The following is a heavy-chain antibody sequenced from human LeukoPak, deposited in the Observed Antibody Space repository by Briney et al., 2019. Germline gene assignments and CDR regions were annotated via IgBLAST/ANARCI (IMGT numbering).Heavy chain of an antibody. D-gene: IGHD7-27*01. CDR1: GYTFTVYY. Sequence: ASVTVSCKASGYTFTVYYMHWVRQAPGQGLEWMGWINPNSGGTNYAQNFQGRVTITRDTSISTAYMELSRLRSDDTAVYYCARDGNWGSLRGAFDIWGQGTMVTVSS. CDR3: ARDGNWGSLRGAFDI. CDR2: INPNSGGT. J-gene: IGHJ3*02. V-gene: IGHV1-2*02.